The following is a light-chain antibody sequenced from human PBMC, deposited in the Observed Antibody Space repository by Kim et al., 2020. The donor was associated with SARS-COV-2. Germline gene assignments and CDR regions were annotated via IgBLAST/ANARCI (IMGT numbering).Light chain of an antibody. V-gene: IGLV9-49*01. CDR2: VGTGGIVR. CDR3: GADHGSGSNFVMV. J-gene: IGLJ2*01. CDR1: SGYSNYK. Sequence: QPVLTQPPSASASLGASVTLTCTLSSGYSNYKVDWYQQRPGKGPRFVMRVGTGGIVRSKGDGIPDRFSVLGSGLNRYLTIKNIQEEDESDYHCGADHGSGSNFVMVFGGGTQLTVL.